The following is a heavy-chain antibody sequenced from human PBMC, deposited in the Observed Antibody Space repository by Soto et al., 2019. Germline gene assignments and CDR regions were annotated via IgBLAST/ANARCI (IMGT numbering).Heavy chain of an antibody. CDR3: TRHRTYSNYFYGMDV. Sequence: LRLSCAASGFTFSGSAMHWVRQASGKGLEWVGRIRSKANSYATAYAASVKGRFTISRDDSKNTAYLQMNSLKTEDTAVYYCTRHRTYSNYFYGMDVWGQGTTVTVSS. CDR2: IRSKANSYAT. J-gene: IGHJ6*02. V-gene: IGHV3-73*01. CDR1: GFTFSGSA. D-gene: IGHD4-4*01.